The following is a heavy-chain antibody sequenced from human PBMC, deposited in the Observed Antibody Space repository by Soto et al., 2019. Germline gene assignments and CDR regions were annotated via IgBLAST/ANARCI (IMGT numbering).Heavy chain of an antibody. Sequence: ASVKVSCKTSGYTFTNHGINWVRQAPGQGPEWMGWINPYNANTNYAQKLQGRVTMTTDTSTGTAYMDLRSLTSDDTAVYYCARDRVAGIWGDAFDIWGQGTMVTVSS. CDR1: GYTFTNHG. CDR3: ARDRVAGIWGDAFDI. CDR2: INPYNANT. D-gene: IGHD3-16*01. V-gene: IGHV1-18*04. J-gene: IGHJ3*02.